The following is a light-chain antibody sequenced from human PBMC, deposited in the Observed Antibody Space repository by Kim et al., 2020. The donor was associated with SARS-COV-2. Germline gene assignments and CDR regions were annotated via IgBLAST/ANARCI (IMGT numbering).Light chain of an antibody. CDR3: NSRHNNDILL. V-gene: IGLV3-19*01. CDR1: RLRTYD. CDR2: VKN. Sequence: VALVQTVRITGQGDRLRTYDTTWFQHKPGKAPLVFFYVKNNRPSGIPDRFSGSSSGNTASLTITATQAGDVADYSFNSRHNNDILLFGGGTQLTVL. J-gene: IGLJ2*01.